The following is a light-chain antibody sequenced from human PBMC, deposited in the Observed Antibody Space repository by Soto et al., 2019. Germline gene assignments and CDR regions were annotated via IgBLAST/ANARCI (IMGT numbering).Light chain of an antibody. J-gene: IGKJ1*01. CDR1: QSISSW. CDR3: QQDNSLWT. V-gene: IGKV1-5*03. Sequence: DIQMTQSPSTLSASVGDRVTITCRASQSISSWLAWYQQKPGKAPMLLIYKASVLESGVPSRFSASGSGTEFTLTIRSLQPDDFATYYCQQDNSLWTFGQGTKVEIK. CDR2: KAS.